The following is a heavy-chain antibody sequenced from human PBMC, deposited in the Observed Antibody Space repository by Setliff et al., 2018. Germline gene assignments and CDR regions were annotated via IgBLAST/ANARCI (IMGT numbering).Heavy chain of an antibody. D-gene: IGHD4-17*01. Sequence: PGGSLRLSCAASGFTFSRYGMYWVRQAPGKGLEWVAFIRYDGYNKYYADSVQGRFTISRDNSKNTLFLQMDSLRDDDTAVYYCARGPLGDYADFYYYMDVWGMGTTVTVSS. V-gene: IGHV3-30*02. CDR2: IRYDGYNK. J-gene: IGHJ6*03. CDR3: ARGPLGDYADFYYYMDV. CDR1: GFTFSRYG.